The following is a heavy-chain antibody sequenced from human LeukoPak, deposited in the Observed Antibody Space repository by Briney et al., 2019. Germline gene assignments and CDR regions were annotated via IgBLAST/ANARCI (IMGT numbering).Heavy chain of an antibody. CDR1: GGSISSYY. CDR2: IYYSGST. J-gene: IGHJ4*02. D-gene: IGHD5-24*01. Sequence: SETLSLTCTVSGGSISSYYWSWIRQPPGKGLEWIGYIYYSGSTNYNPSLKSRVTISVDTSKNQFSLKLSSVTAADTAVYYCARGSDGYNSLDFDYWGQGTLATVSS. V-gene: IGHV4-59*01. CDR3: ARGSDGYNSLDFDY.